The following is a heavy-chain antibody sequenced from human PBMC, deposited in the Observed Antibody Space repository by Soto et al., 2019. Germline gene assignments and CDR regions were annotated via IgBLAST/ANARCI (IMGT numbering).Heavy chain of an antibody. D-gene: IGHD6-13*01. CDR2: IYYSGST. CDR3: AIHGAAASALDI. CDR1: GGSISSSSYY. V-gene: IGHV4-39*01. J-gene: IGHJ3*02. Sequence: QLQLQESGPGLVKPSETLSLTCTVSGGSISSSSYYWGWIRQPPGKGLEWLGSIYYSGSTYYNPSLKSRVTTTVDTSTNQFSLKLSSVTAADTAVYYCAIHGAAASALDISGQATMVTVSS.